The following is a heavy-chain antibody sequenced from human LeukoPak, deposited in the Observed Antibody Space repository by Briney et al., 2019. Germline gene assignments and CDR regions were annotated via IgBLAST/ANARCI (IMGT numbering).Heavy chain of an antibody. CDR3: ARNELDSSGWYGIYYYYYMDV. V-gene: IGHV1-46*01. J-gene: IGHJ6*03. CDR2: INPSGGST. CDR1: GYTFTSYY. D-gene: IGHD6-19*01. Sequence: VVSVKVSCKASGYTFTSYYMHWVRQAPGQGLEWMGIINPSGGSTSYAQKFQGRVTMTRDMPTSTVYMELSSLRSEDTAVYYCARNELDSSGWYGIYYYYYMDVWGKGTTVTVSS.